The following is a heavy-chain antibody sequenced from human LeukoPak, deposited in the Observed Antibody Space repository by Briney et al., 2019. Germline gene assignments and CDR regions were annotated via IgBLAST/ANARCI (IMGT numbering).Heavy chain of an antibody. Sequence: SETLSLTCTVSGGSISSYDWSWIRQPPGKGLEWIEYIYYSGSTNYNPSLKSRLTISLDTSKNQFSLKLSSVTAADTAVYYCARGIAVAGHNDYWAQGTLVSVSS. CDR2: IYYSGST. CDR1: GGSISSYD. V-gene: IGHV4-59*13. D-gene: IGHD6-19*01. J-gene: IGHJ4*02. CDR3: ARGIAVAGHNDY.